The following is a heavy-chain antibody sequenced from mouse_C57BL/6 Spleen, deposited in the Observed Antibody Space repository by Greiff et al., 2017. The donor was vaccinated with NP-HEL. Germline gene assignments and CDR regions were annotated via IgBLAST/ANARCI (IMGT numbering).Heavy chain of an antibody. D-gene: IGHD1-1*01. CDR2: IYPGDGDT. CDR3: AAGDYSYAMDY. CDR1: GYAFSSSW. J-gene: IGHJ4*01. V-gene: IGHV1-82*01. Sequence: VQLQQSGPELVKPGASVKISCKASGYAFSSSWMNWVKQRPGKGLEWIGRIYPGDGDTNYNGKFKGKATLTADKSSSTAYMQLSSLTSEDSAVYFCAAGDYSYAMDYWGQGTSVTVSS.